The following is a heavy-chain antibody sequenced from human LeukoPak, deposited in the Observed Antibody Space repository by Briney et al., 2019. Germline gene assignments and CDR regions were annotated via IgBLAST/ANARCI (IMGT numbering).Heavy chain of an antibody. D-gene: IGHD6-13*01. Sequence: GGSLRLSCAASGFTFFSYAMTWVRQAPGKGLEWVSAISGSGGSTYYADSVKGRFTISRDNSKNTLYLQMNSLRAEDTAVYYCAKVKESSWYFDYWGQGTLVTVSS. J-gene: IGHJ4*02. CDR2: ISGSGGST. V-gene: IGHV3-23*01. CDR3: AKVKESSWYFDY. CDR1: GFTFFSYA.